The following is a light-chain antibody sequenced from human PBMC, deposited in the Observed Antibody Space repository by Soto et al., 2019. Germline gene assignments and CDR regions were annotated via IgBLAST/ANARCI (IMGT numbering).Light chain of an antibody. CDR1: SSNIGAGYD. Sequence: QSVLTQPPSVSGAPGQRVTISCTESSSNIGAGYDAHWYQPLPGTAPKLLIYDNSNRPSGVPDRFSGSKSGTSASLAITGLQAEDEADYYCQSYDSSLSGVVFGGGTKLTVL. CDR2: DNS. V-gene: IGLV1-40*01. CDR3: QSYDSSLSGVV. J-gene: IGLJ2*01.